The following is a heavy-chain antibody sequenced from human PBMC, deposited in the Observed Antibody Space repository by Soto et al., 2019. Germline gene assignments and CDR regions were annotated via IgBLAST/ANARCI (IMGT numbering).Heavy chain of an antibody. CDR3: ARDRGIAARPFSNDAFDI. Sequence: SVKVSCKASGYTFTGYYMHWVRQAPGQGLEWMGWINPNSGGTNYAQKFQGWVTMTRDTSISTAYMELSRLRSDDTAVYYCARDRGIAARPFSNDAFDIWGQGTMVTVSS. J-gene: IGHJ3*02. D-gene: IGHD6-6*01. CDR2: INPNSGGT. CDR1: GYTFTGYY. V-gene: IGHV1-2*04.